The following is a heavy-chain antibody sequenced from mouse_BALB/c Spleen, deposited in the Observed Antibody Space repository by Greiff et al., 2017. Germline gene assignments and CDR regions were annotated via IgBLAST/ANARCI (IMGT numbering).Heavy chain of an antibody. Sequence: VQLQQSGPSLVQPSQSLSITCTVSGFSLTSYGVHWVRQSPGKGLEWLGVIWRGGSTDYNAAFMSRLSITKDNSKSQVFFKMNSLQAEDTAIYYCAKTRAARAMMDYWGQGTSVTVSS. CDR3: AKTRAARAMMDY. CDR1: GFSLTSYG. CDR2: IWRGGST. V-gene: IGHV2-5-1*01. J-gene: IGHJ4*01. D-gene: IGHD3-1*01.